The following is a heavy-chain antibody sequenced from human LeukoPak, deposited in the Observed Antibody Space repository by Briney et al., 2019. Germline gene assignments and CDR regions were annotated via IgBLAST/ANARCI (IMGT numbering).Heavy chain of an antibody. CDR1: GASISSYY. J-gene: IGHJ4*02. CDR2: LYISGST. D-gene: IGHD3-10*01. CDR3: ARDLSGSLYFDY. V-gene: IGHV4-4*07. Sequence: SETLSLTCTVSGASISSYYYNWIRQTAGRGLEWIGRLYISGSTDYNPSLTSRGTISVDTSTNPFSLKLSSVTAADTAVYFCARDLSGSLYFDYWGQGVLVTVSS.